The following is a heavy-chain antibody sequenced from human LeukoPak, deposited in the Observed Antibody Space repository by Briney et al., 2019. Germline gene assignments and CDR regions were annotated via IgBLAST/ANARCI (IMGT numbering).Heavy chain of an antibody. CDR3: ARERGSYAGDAFDI. D-gene: IGHD1-26*01. V-gene: IGHV4-34*01. Sequence: PSETLSLTCAVYGGSFSGYYWSRIRQPPGKGLEWIGEINHSGSTNYNPSLKSRVTISVDTSKNQFSLRLSSVTAADTAVYYCARERGSYAGDAFDIWGQGTMVTVSS. CDR2: INHSGST. J-gene: IGHJ3*02. CDR1: GGSFSGYY.